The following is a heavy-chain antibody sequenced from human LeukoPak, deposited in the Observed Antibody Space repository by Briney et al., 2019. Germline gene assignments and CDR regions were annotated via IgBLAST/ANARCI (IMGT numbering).Heavy chain of an antibody. CDR1: GGSISSSSYY. J-gene: IGHJ5*02. Sequence: SETLSLTCTVSGGSISSSSYYWSWIRQPPGKGLEWIGEINHSGSTNYNPSLKSRVTISVDTSKNQLSLKLSSVTAADTAVYYCARGGAGDWFDPWGQGTLVTVSS. V-gene: IGHV4-39*07. CDR2: INHSGST. CDR3: ARGGAGDWFDP. D-gene: IGHD6-19*01.